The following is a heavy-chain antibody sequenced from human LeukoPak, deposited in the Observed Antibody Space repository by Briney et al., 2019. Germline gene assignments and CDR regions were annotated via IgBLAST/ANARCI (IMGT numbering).Heavy chain of an antibody. V-gene: IGHV3-73*01. CDR1: GFTFSGSA. J-gene: IGHJ4*02. CDR2: IRSKANSYAT. Sequence: GGSLRLSCAASGFTFSGSAMHWVRQASGKGLEWVGRIRSKANSYATAYAASVKGRFTISRDDSKNTAYLQMNSLKTEDTAVYYCTRFGSISPDYWGQGTLDTVSS. CDR3: TRFGSISPDY. D-gene: IGHD3-9*01.